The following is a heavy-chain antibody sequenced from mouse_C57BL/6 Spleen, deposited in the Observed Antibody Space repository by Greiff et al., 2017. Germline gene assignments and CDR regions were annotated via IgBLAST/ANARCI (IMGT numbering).Heavy chain of an antibody. Sequence: EVQLQQSGAELVQPGASVKLSCTASGFNIKDYYMHWVKQRTEQGLEWIGRIDPEDGETTYAPKFQGKATITADTSSNTAYLQLSSLTSEDTAVYDCARYRDYSNYERFAYWGQGTLVTVSA. CDR3: ARYRDYSNYERFAY. CDR1: GFNIKDYY. V-gene: IGHV14-2*01. J-gene: IGHJ3*01. D-gene: IGHD2-5*01. CDR2: IDPEDGET.